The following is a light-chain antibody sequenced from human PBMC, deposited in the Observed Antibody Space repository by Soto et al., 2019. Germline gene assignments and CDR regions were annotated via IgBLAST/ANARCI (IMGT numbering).Light chain of an antibody. CDR3: QSYDSSLSGSV. J-gene: IGLJ2*01. Sequence: QSVLTQPPSVSGAPGQRVTISCTGSSSNIGAGYDVHWYQQLPGAAPKLLIYNNNNRPSGVPDRFSGSKSGTSASLAIAGLQADDEADYHCQSYDSSLSGSVFGGGTKLTVL. CDR1: SSNIGAGYD. CDR2: NNN. V-gene: IGLV1-40*01.